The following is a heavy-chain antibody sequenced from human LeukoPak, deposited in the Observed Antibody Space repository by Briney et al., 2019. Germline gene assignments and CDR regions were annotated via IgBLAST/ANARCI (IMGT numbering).Heavy chain of an antibody. CDR2: ISPNNGNT. CDR3: ARDRTAGGYFDWHNYAMDF. D-gene: IGHD3-9*01. V-gene: IGHV1-18*04. J-gene: IGHJ6*04. CDR1: GYTFTSYG. Sequence: GASVKVSCKASGYTFTSYGISWVRQAPGQGLEWMGWISPNNGNTDYAQKLQGRVTMTTDTSTSTAYMELRSLRSDDTAVYYCARDRTAGGYFDWHNYAMDFWGKGTTVTVSS.